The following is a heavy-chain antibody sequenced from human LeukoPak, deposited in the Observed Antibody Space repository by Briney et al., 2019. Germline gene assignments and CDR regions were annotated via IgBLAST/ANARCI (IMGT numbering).Heavy chain of an antibody. CDR3: ARARWYSCDY. CDR1: GFTFSGHW. V-gene: IGHV3-74*01. CDR2: TNSDGSSR. D-gene: IGHD5-24*01. Sequence: GGSLRLSCAVSGFTFSGHWMFGVRQAPGKGLEWVSSTNSDGSSRGYTDSVKGRFTVSRDNAKNTLYLQMNSLRAEDTAVYYCARARWYSCDYWGQGTLVTVSS. J-gene: IGHJ4*02.